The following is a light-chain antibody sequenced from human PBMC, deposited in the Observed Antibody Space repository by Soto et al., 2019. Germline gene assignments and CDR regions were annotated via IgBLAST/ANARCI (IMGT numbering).Light chain of an antibody. CDR1: QSVSSSY. V-gene: IGKV3-20*01. Sequence: EIVLTQSPGTLSLSPGERATLSCRASQSVSSSYLAWYQQNRGQAPRLLIYGASSRAPGIPDRFGGSGSGTDFTLTISRLEPEDFAVYYFQQYGSSRWTFGQGNKVEIK. J-gene: IGKJ1*01. CDR2: GAS. CDR3: QQYGSSRWT.